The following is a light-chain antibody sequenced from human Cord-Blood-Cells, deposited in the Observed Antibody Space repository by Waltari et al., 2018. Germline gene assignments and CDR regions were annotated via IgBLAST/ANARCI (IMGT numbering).Light chain of an antibody. CDR1: SSDVGSYNL. CDR2: EGI. J-gene: IGLJ1*01. Sequence: QSALTQPAYVSGYPGQQITISCTGTSSDVGSYNLVSWYQQHTGKAPKLMIYEGIKRPSGVSNRFSGSKSGNTASLTISGLQAEDEADYYCCSYAGSYVFGTGTKVTVL. V-gene: IGLV2-23*01. CDR3: CSYAGSYV.